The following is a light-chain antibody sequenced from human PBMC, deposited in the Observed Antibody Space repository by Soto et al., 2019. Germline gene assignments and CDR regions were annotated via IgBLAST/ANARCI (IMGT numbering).Light chain of an antibody. CDR1: QSLRSS. J-gene: IGKJ1*01. CDR3: QQYNNWPQT. CDR2: DAS. Sequence: ETMMTQAPDTLSLSLLERSTLSFRASQSLRSSLAWYQQKPGQAPRLLIYDASTRATGIPARFSGSGSGTDFTLTISGLQSEDFAVYYCQQYNNWPQTFGQGTKVDIK. V-gene: IGKV3-15*01.